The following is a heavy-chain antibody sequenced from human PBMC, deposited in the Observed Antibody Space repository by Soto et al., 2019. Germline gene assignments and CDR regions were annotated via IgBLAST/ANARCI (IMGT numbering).Heavy chain of an antibody. CDR3: ARGRREFDA. Sequence: SETLSVTWAVYSASLSDNYCNWLRQPPGKGLEWSGEINHSGNTNYNPYLRRRVNISIDTTKNQLFLNLRSVSAADTAVYYCARGRREFDAWGQGTPVTVS. CDR2: INHSGNT. CDR1: SASLSDNY. J-gene: IGHJ5*02. V-gene: IGHV4-34*01.